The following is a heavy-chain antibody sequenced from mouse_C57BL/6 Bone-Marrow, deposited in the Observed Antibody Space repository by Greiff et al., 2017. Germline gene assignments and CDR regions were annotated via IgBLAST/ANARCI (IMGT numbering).Heavy chain of an antibody. V-gene: IGHV1-26*01. D-gene: IGHD2-4*01. J-gene: IGHJ2*01. Sequence: EVQLQQSGPELVKPGASVKISCKASGYTFTDYYMNWVKQSHGKSLEWIGDINPNNGGTSYNQKFKGKATLTVDKSSSPAYMELRSLTSEDSAVYYCARWSYDYDGYYFDYWGQGTTLTVSS. CDR2: INPNNGGT. CDR1: GYTFTDYY. CDR3: ARWSYDYDGYYFDY.